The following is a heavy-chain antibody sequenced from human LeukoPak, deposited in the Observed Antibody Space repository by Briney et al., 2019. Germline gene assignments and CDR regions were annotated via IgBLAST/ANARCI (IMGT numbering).Heavy chain of an antibody. V-gene: IGHV4-39*01. D-gene: IGHD6-13*01. CDR3: ARCRQQLPYCNWFDP. CDR2: TYYSGRT. CDR1: GGSISSSSYY. Sequence: SETLSLTCTVSGGSISSSSYYWGWIRQPPGKGLEWIGITYYSGRTYYNPSLKSRVTISVDTSKNQLSLKLSSVTAADTAVYYCARCRQQLPYCNWFDPWGQGTLVTVSS. J-gene: IGHJ5*02.